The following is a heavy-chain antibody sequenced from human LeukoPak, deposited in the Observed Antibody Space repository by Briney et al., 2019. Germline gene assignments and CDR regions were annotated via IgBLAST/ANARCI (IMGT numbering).Heavy chain of an antibody. D-gene: IGHD5-18*01. V-gene: IGHV4-30-2*01. J-gene: IGHJ4*02. CDR3: ARVIVAVDTAMVEDY. Sequence: PSQTLSLTCTVSGGSISSGGYYWSWIRQPPGKGLEWIGYIYHSGSTYYNPSLKSRVTISVDRSKNQFSLKLSSVTAADTAVYYCARVIVAVDTAMVEDYWGQGTLVTVSS. CDR1: GGSISSGGYY. CDR2: IYHSGST.